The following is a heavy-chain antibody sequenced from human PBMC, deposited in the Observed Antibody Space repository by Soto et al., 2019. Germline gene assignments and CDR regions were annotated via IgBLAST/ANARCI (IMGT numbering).Heavy chain of an antibody. CDR2: IRSKANNYAT. V-gene: IGHV3-73*02. Sequence: EVQLVESGGGLVQPGGSLKLSCAASGYTFSDSALHWVRQASGKGLEWVGRIRSKANNYATVYAASVKGRFTISRDDSKNSAYLQMNSLKTEDTALYYCAKDSDCSSTSCHDAFDIWGQGTMVTVSS. J-gene: IGHJ3*02. D-gene: IGHD2-2*01. CDR1: GYTFSDSA. CDR3: AKDSDCSSTSCHDAFDI.